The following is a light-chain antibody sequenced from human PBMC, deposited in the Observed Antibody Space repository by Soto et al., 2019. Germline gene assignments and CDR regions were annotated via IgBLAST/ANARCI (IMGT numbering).Light chain of an antibody. CDR3: QQGSTWPWT. J-gene: IGKJ1*01. Sequence: EIVLTQSPGTLSFSPGERATLSCRASQSFSSSLAWYQQKLGQAPRLLIYEASDRATGIPARFSGSGSGTDFTLIISSLEPEDFAVYYCQQGSTWPWTFGQGTKVDI. CDR2: EAS. V-gene: IGKV3-11*01. CDR1: QSFSSS.